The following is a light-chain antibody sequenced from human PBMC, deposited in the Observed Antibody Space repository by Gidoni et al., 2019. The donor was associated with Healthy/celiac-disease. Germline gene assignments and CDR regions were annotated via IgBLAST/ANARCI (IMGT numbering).Light chain of an antibody. J-gene: IGKJ2*01. CDR1: QSISSY. CDR2: AAS. CDR3: QQRYRTPYT. Sequence: IQLTQSPSSLSASVGDRVTITCRASQSISSYLNWYQQKPVKAPTLLIYAASSLQRGVPSRFSGSGYGTDFTLTSSRLQPEDFATYYCQQRYRTPYTFGQGTKLEIK. V-gene: IGKV1-39*01.